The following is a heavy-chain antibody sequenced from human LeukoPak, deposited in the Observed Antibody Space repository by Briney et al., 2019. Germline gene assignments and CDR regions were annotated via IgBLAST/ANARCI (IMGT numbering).Heavy chain of an antibody. J-gene: IGHJ6*02. D-gene: IGHD2-15*01. CDR2: ISPVSTYI. CDR1: GFIFNSYT. V-gene: IGHV3-21*01. Sequence: PGGSLRLSCAASGFIFNSYTMNWVRQAPGKGLEWVATISPVSTYIWYRDSVKGRCTISRDNVKNSLYLQIDSLRAEDTAVYYCVRDVSRRIGMHLWGQRTTVPVSS. CDR3: VRDVSRRIGMHL.